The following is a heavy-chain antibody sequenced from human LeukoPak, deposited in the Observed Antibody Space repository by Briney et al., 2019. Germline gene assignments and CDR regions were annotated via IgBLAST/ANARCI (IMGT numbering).Heavy chain of an antibody. CDR2: IRSKAYGGTT. D-gene: IGHD6-13*01. V-gene: IGHV3-49*03. CDR1: GFTFGDYA. Sequence: GRSLRLSCTASGFTFGDYAMSWFRQAPGKGLEWVGFIRSKAYGGTTEYAASVKGRFTISRDDSKSIAYLQMNSLKTEGTAVYYCTRSGYSSSWYLDYWGQGTLVTVSS. CDR3: TRSGYSSSWYLDY. J-gene: IGHJ4*02.